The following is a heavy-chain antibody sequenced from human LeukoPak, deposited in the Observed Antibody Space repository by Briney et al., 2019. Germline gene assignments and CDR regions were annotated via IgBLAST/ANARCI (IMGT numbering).Heavy chain of an antibody. CDR2: FDPEDGET. D-gene: IGHD4-17*01. Sequence: ASVKVSCKVSGYTLTELSMHWVRQAPGKGLEWMGGFDPEDGETIYAQKFQGRVTITADESTSTAYMELSSLRSEDTAVYYCARALSTVNPFDYWGQGTLVTVSS. V-gene: IGHV1-24*01. CDR3: ARALSTVNPFDY. CDR1: GYTLTELS. J-gene: IGHJ4*02.